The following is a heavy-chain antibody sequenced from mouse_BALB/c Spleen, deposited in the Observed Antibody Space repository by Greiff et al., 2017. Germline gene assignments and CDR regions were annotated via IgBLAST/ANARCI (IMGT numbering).Heavy chain of an antibody. V-gene: IGHV5-17*02. J-gene: IGHJ4*01. D-gene: IGHD1-1*01. CDR3: ARRGGSSYGAMDY. CDR1: GFTFSSFG. CDR2: ISSGSSTI. Sequence: EVHLVESGGGLVQPGGSRKLSCAASGFTFSSFGMHWVRQAPEKGLEWVAYISSGSSTIYYADTVKGRFTISRDNPKNTLFLQMTSLRSEDTAMYYCARRGGSSYGAMDYWGQGTSVTVAS.